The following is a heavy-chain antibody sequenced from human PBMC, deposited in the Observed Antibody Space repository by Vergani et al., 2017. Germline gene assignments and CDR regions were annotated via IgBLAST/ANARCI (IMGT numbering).Heavy chain of an antibody. CDR3: ARQGRYYYDSSGYYVLGY. D-gene: IGHD3-22*01. V-gene: IGHV3-20*04. CDR2: INWNGGST. J-gene: IGHJ4*02. Sequence: EVQLLESGGGVVRPGGSLRLSCAASGFTFDDYGMSWVRQAPGKGLEWVSGINWNGGSTGYADSVKGRFTISRDNAKNSLYLQMNSLRAEDTAVYYCARQGRYYYDSSGYYVLGYWGQGTLVTVSS. CDR1: GFTFDDYG.